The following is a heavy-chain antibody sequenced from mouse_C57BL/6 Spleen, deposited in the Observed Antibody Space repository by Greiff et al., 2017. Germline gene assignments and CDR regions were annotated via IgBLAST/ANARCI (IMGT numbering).Heavy chain of an antibody. CDR2: INPNYGTT. CDR3: ARSLYGSSLWYFDV. D-gene: IGHD1-1*01. V-gene: IGHV1-39*01. CDR1: GYSFTDYN. J-gene: IGHJ1*03. Sequence: VQLKESGPELVKPGASVKISCKASGYSFTDYNMNWVKQSNGKSLEWIGVINPNYGTTSYNQKFKGKATLTVDQSSSTAYMQLNSLTSEDSAVYYCARSLYGSSLWYFDVWGTGTTVTVSS.